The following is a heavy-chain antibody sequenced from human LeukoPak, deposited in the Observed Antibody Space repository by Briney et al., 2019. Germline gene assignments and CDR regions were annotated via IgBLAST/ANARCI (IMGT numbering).Heavy chain of an antibody. CDR3: AREGNGLLSKDLDY. CDR1: GYTFTVYY. V-gene: IGHV1-2*02. Sequence: GPSVNLSSTGSGYTFTVYYLHWVRQTPGQGHGRVVYINTRDGGTSSPPNFGGRVTMTTDASSSTVYMELSRLTSGDTAIYYCAREGNGLLSKDLDYWGQGTLVTVSS. D-gene: IGHD2-15*01. CDR2: INTRDGGT. J-gene: IGHJ4*02.